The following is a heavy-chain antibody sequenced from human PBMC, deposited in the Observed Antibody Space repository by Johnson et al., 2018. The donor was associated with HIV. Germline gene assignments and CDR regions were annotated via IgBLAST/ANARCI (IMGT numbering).Heavy chain of an antibody. Sequence: VQLVESGGGVVQPGGSLRLSCAASGFTFSNAWMSWVRQAPGKGLEWVGRIKSKTDGGTTDYAAPVKGRFTIPRDDSKNTLYLQMNSLRAEDTALYYCARLPSGYSRDEFNIWGQGTMVTVSS. J-gene: IGHJ3*02. CDR1: GFTFSNAW. V-gene: IGHV3-15*05. CDR2: IKSKTDGGTT. D-gene: IGHD6-13*01. CDR3: ARLPSGYSRDEFNI.